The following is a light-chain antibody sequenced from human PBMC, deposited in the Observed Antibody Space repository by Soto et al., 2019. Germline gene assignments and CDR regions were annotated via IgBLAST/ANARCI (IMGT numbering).Light chain of an antibody. CDR2: DVS. CDR3: NSFTTTNTYV. J-gene: IGLJ1*01. Sequence: SVLPQPASVSGSPGQSITISCTGASSDVGGFDHVSWYQQHPGKVPRLLTYDVSSRPSGVSARFSGSKSGNTASLTISWLQAKDEADYYRNSFTTTNTYVFGTGTKVTVL. V-gene: IGLV2-14*03. CDR1: SSDVGGFDH.